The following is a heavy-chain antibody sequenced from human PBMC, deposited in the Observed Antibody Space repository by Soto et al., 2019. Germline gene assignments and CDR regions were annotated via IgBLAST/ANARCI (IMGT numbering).Heavy chain of an antibody. D-gene: IGHD1-1*01. Sequence: ASVKVSCKASGYTFTTYGISWVRQAPGQGLEWMGWISPYNGTTKYAEKFQGEMTMTTDTATSTAHMDLRSLRSDDTAVYYCARDGERDTGLNFYYYLHGMDAWGQGTRVTVAS. CDR1: GYTFTTYG. CDR2: ISPYNGTT. CDR3: ARDGERDTGLNFYYYLHGMDA. J-gene: IGHJ6*02. V-gene: IGHV1-18*04.